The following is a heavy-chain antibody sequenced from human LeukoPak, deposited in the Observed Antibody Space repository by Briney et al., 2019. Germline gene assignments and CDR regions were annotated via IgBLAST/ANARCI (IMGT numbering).Heavy chain of an antibody. Sequence: PSETLSLTCAVYGGSFSGYYWSWIRQPPGKGLEWIGEINHSGSTNYNPSLESRVTISVDTSKNQFSLKLSSVTAADTAVYYCAMYYYDSTAYYYFDYWGQGTLVTVSS. CDR2: INHSGST. J-gene: IGHJ4*02. D-gene: IGHD3-22*01. CDR3: AMYYYDSTAYYYFDY. V-gene: IGHV4-34*01. CDR1: GGSFSGYY.